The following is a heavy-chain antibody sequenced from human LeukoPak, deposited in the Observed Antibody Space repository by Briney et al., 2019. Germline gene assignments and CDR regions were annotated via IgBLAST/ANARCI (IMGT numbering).Heavy chain of an antibody. CDR2: ISGSGVST. J-gene: IGHJ4*02. D-gene: IGHD3/OR15-3a*01. V-gene: IGHV3-23*01. CDR1: GFTFSSYA. CDR3: AKDGSRGTQDY. Sequence: PGGSLRLSCAASGFTFSSYAMSWGRQTARKGLGWVSTISGSGVSTYYADSVKGRFTISRDNSKNTLYLQMNSMRAEDTAVYYCAKDGSRGTQDYWGQGTLVTVSS.